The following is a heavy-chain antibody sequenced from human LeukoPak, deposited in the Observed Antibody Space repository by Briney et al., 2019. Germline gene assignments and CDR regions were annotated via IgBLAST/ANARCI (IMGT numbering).Heavy chain of an antibody. J-gene: IGHJ4*02. CDR1: GYTFTGYY. V-gene: IGHV1-2*02. D-gene: IGHD1-20*01. Sequence: ASVKVSCKASGYTFTGYYMHWVRQAPGQGLEWMGWINPNSGGTNYAQKFQGRVTMTRDTSISTPYMELSRLRSDDTAVYYCARDVSQYNWTPREVFDYWGQGTLVTVSS. CDR3: ARDVSQYNWTPREVFDY. CDR2: INPNSGGT.